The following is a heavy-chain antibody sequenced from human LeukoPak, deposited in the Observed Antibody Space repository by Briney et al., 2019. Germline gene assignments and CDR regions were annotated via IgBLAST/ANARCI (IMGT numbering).Heavy chain of an antibody. Sequence: SETLSLTCTVSGGSMSSYYWSWIRQPPGKGMECIGSIYYTGTTNYNPSLKSRVTISVDTSKNQFSLKLTSVTAADTAVYYCARGYSGWPRGAFDIWGQGTKVAVFS. J-gene: IGHJ3*02. CDR2: IYYTGTT. V-gene: IGHV4-59*08. CDR1: GGSMSSYY. D-gene: IGHD5-12*01. CDR3: ARGYSGWPRGAFDI.